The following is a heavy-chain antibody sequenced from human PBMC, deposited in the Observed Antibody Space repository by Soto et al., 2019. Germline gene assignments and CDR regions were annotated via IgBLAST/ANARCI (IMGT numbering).Heavy chain of an antibody. V-gene: IGHV4-31*03. J-gene: IGHJ4*02. CDR2: IFYTGST. CDR3: ARLDYGDSAFDS. CDR1: GGSINSASYH. D-gene: IGHD4-17*01. Sequence: QVQLQESGPGLVQPSETLSLTCSVSGGSINSASYHWSWLRQHPGKCLEFIGYIFYTGSTYYNPSLETRLTMSVDTSKNHVSLRLNAVTAADTAGYYCARLDYGDSAFDSWGRGILVTVSS.